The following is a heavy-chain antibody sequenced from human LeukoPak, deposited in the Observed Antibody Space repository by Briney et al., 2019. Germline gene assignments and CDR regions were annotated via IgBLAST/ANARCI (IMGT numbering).Heavy chain of an antibody. J-gene: IGHJ4*02. Sequence: GESLKISCKGSGYSFTSYWIGWVRQMPGKGLEWMGIIYPGDSDTRYSPSFQGQVTISADKSISTAYLQWSSLKASDTAMYYCAKIDRQYCSRCSFYALDYWGQGTQVTVSS. CDR3: AKIDRQYCSRCSFYALDY. CDR2: IYPGDSDT. CDR1: GYSFTSYW. V-gene: IGHV5-51*01. D-gene: IGHD2-2*01.